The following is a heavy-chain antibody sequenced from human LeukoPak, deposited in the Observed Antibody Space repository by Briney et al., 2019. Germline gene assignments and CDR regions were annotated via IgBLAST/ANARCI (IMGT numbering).Heavy chain of an antibody. V-gene: IGHV1-2*02. Sequence: ASVKVSCKASGYTFTGYYMHWVRQAPGQGLEWMGWINPNSGGTNYAQKFQGRVTMTRDTSISAAYMELSRLRSDDTAVYYCARDREYSSSLHFDYWGQGTLVTVSS. D-gene: IGHD6-6*01. J-gene: IGHJ4*02. CDR2: INPNSGGT. CDR1: GYTFTGYY. CDR3: ARDREYSSSLHFDY.